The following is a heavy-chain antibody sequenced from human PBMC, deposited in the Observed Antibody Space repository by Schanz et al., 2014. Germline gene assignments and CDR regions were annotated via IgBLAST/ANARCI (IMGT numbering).Heavy chain of an antibody. V-gene: IGHV4-61*02. CDR3: ARDTTWRLDL. Sequence: QVQLQESGPGLVKPSQTLSLTCSVSGGSISSGSYYWSWIRQPAGKALEWVGRVFPNGITNYNPSRKTRVPISLDPSKTQFSLTLASLTAADTAVYYCARDTTWRLDLWGRGTLVTVSS. D-gene: IGHD1-1*01. CDR1: GGSISSGSYY. J-gene: IGHJ2*01. CDR2: VFPNGIT.